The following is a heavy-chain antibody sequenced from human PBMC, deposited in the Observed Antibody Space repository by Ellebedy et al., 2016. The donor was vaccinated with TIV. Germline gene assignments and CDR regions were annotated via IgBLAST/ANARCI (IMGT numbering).Heavy chain of an antibody. CDR3: AGGSHASTWT. CDR1: GDSVSSTSSA. D-gene: IGHD2-2*01. V-gene: IGHV6-1*01. Sequence: LRLSCAISGDSVSSTSSAWSWIRQSPSRGLEWLARTSYRSEWYYDYAVSVRGRISISPDTPKNQFSLQLNSVTPEDSAVYYFAGGSHASTWTWGQGTLVTVSS. J-gene: IGHJ5*02. CDR2: TSYRSEWYY.